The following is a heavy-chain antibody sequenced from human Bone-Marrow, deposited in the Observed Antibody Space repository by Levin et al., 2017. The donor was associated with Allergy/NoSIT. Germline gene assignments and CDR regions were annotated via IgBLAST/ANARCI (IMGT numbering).Heavy chain of an antibody. Sequence: QAGGSLRLSCAASGFTFNDYAMHWVRQVPGKGLQWVSGISWERGVIGYADSVKGRFTISRDSDKKSLYLQMNRLRTEDTALYYCVKDLRCDNPSCFPGFSQYGLDVWGQGTKVIVSS. CDR2: ISWERGVI. V-gene: IGHV3-9*01. CDR1: GFTFNDYA. CDR3: VKDLRCDNPSCFPGFSQYGLDV. J-gene: IGHJ6*01. D-gene: IGHD2-2*01.